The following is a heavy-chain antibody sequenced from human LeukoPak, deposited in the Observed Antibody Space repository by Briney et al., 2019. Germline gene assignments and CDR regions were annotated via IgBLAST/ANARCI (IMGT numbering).Heavy chain of an antibody. CDR1: GGSISSGGYY. D-gene: IGHD3-10*01. CDR2: IYHSGST. CDR3: ARDREGYYGSGSYYYFDY. J-gene: IGHJ4*02. V-gene: IGHV4-30-2*01. Sequence: SETLSLTCTVSGGSISSGGYYWSWIRQPPGKGLEWIGYIYHSGSTYYSPSLKSRVTISVDRSKNQFSLKLSSVTAAGTAVYYCARDREGYYGSGSYYYFDYWGQGTLVTVSS.